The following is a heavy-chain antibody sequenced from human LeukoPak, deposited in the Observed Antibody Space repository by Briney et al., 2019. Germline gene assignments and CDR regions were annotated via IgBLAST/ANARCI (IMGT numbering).Heavy chain of an antibody. Sequence: SETLSLTCTVSGGSISRTSYYRGWIRQPPGKGLEWIGSSYSSGSTYYNPSLKSRVTISVDTSKNQFSLKLNSETAAADTAVYYCARECSSTSCIFDKWGQGTLVTVSS. D-gene: IGHD2-2*01. CDR2: SYSSGST. V-gene: IGHV4-39*07. CDR3: ARECSSTSCIFDK. J-gene: IGHJ4*02. CDR1: GGSISRTSYY.